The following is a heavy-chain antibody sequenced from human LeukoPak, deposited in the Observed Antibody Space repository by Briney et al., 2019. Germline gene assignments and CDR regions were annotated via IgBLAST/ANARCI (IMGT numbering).Heavy chain of an antibody. CDR1: GYTFTGYY. V-gene: IGHV1-2*02. J-gene: IGHJ4*02. CDR2: INPNSGGT. D-gene: IGHD5-18*01. Sequence: GASVKVSCKASGYTFTGYYMHWVRQAPGQGLEWMGWINPNSGGTNYAQKFQGRVTMTRDTSISTAYMELSRLRSDDTAVYYCARAWTTWIQLWLHDYWGQGTLVTVSS. CDR3: ARAWTTWIQLWLHDY.